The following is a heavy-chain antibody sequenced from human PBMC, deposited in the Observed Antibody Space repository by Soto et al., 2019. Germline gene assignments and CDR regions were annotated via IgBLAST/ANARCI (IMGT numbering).Heavy chain of an antibody. J-gene: IGHJ5*02. V-gene: IGHV1-18*01. CDR1: GYTFTSYG. D-gene: IGHD1-7*01. CDR2: ISAYNGNT. CDR3: ARSLINCNYAPATFDP. Sequence: QVQLVQSGAEVKKPGASVKVSCKASGYTFTSYGISWVRQAPGQGLEWMGWISAYNGNTNNAQKLQGRVTMTTDTSTSTAYMEIRSLRSDDTAVYYCARSLINCNYAPATFDPWGQGTLVTVSS.